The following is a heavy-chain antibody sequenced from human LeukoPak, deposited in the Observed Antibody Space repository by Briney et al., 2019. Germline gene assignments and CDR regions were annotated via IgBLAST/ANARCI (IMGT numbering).Heavy chain of an antibody. D-gene: IGHD3-22*01. Sequence: GGSLRLSCAASGFAFTNAWMNWVRQAPGKGLEWVGRIKSKPDGGTTTYAAPVRGRFTISRDDSKNMLYLQMISLKTEDTAVYYCTTASYDYYDSGDFSFGGFWGQGTLVTVSS. CDR2: IKSKPDGGTT. CDR1: GFAFTNAW. CDR3: TTASYDYYDSGDFSFGGF. J-gene: IGHJ4*02. V-gene: IGHV3-15*01.